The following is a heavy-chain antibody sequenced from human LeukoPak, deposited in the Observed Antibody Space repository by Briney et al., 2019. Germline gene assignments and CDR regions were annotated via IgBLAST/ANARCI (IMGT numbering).Heavy chain of an antibody. Sequence: ASVKVSCKASGYTFTGYYMHWVRQATGQGLEWMGWMNPNSGNTGYAQKFQGRVTMTRNTSISTAYMELSSLRSEDTAVYYCARARYGVTIFGVVTNNWFDPWGQGTLVTVSS. CDR2: MNPNSGNT. J-gene: IGHJ5*02. CDR1: GYTFTGYY. V-gene: IGHV1-8*02. CDR3: ARARYGVTIFGVVTNNWFDP. D-gene: IGHD3-3*01.